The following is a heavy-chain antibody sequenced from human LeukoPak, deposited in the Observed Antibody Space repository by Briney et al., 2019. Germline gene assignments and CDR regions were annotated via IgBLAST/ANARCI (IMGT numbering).Heavy chain of an antibody. CDR3: AGESRLFPGDGYYLDH. D-gene: IGHD1-1*01. V-gene: IGHV4-4*07. Sequence: SETLSLTCAVSGDSISDYYWGWVRQPAGMGLEWIGRIYTSGSTDYSPSLTSRVTISVDTSKNQFSLKLSSVTAADTAVYYCAGESRLFPGDGYYLDHWGQGTLVTVSS. J-gene: IGHJ4*02. CDR1: GDSISDYY. CDR2: IYTSGST.